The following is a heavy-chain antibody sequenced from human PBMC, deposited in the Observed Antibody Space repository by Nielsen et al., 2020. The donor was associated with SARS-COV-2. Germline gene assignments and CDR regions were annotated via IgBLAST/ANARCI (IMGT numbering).Heavy chain of an antibody. J-gene: IGHJ6*02. CDR1: GFTFSSYG. CDR2: ISYDGSNK. V-gene: IGHV3-30*18. Sequence: GGSLRLSCAASGFTFSSYGMHWVRQAPGKGLEWVAVISYDGSNKYYADSVKGRFTISRDNSKNTLYLQMNSLRAEDTAVYYCAKISDPWFGESSGGGMDVWGQGTTVTVSS. CDR3: AKISDPWFGESSGGGMDV. D-gene: IGHD3-10*01.